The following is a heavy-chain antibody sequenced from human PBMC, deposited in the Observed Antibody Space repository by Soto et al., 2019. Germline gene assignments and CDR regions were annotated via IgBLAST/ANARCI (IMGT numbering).Heavy chain of an antibody. CDR2: VSAYNRNT. CDR3: ARERQYEPLLY. D-gene: IGHD2-2*01. V-gene: IGHV1-18*01. CDR1: GYTFTNYG. J-gene: IGHJ4*02. Sequence: QVQLVQSGVEVKKPGASVKVSCQASGYTFTNYGITWLRQAPGQGLEWMGWVSAYNRNTNYAQRFQDRVTMTTDTSTRIAYMESRNLKSDDTAIYFCARERQYEPLLYWGQGTLVTVSS.